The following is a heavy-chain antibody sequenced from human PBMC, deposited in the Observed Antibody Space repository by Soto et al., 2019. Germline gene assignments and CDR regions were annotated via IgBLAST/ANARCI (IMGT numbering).Heavy chain of an antibody. CDR2: IYYSGST. Sequence: PSETLSLTCTVSGGSISSYYWSWIRQPPGKGLEWIGYIYYSGSTNYNPSLKSRVTISVDTSKNQFSLKLSSVTAADTAVYYCARGPHCSGGSCYLFPFVGWGQGTLVTVPQ. D-gene: IGHD2-15*01. V-gene: IGHV4-59*01. CDR1: GGSISSYY. CDR3: ARGPHCSGGSCYLFPFVG. J-gene: IGHJ4*02.